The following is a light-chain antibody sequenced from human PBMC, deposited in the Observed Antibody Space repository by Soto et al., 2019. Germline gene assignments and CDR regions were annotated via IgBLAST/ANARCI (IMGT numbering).Light chain of an antibody. CDR2: GAS. Sequence: IGLTQSPGTLSLSPGETASLSCRASQSVDSRFLAWYQQKPGQAPRLLIFGASSRATGIPVRFSGSGSGTDFTVTISRLEPEDFAVYYCQQYGSSPFTFGQGTKVDIK. CDR3: QQYGSSPFT. CDR1: QSVDSRF. J-gene: IGKJ2*01. V-gene: IGKV3-20*01.